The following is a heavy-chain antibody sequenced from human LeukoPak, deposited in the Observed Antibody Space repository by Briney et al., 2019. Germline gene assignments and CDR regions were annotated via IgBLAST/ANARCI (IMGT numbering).Heavy chain of an antibody. J-gene: IGHJ4*02. Sequence: NPSETLSLTCTVSGGSISSYYWSWIRQPPGKGLEWIGYIYYSGSTNYNPSLKSRVTISVDTSKNQFSLKLSSVTAADTAVYYCASRWGRVQLPPRYWGQGTLVTVS. D-gene: IGHD2-2*01. CDR1: GGSISSYY. CDR2: IYYSGST. CDR3: ASRWGRVQLPPRY. V-gene: IGHV4-59*12.